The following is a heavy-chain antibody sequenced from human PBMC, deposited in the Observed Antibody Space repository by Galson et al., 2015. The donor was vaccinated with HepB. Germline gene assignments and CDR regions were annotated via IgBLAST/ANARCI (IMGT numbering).Heavy chain of an antibody. CDR3: ARLLYYDSSGYYPDY. CDR2: IDPSDSYT. V-gene: IGHV5-10-1*01. Sequence: QSGAEVKKPGESLRISCKGSGYRFSSYWISWVRQMPGKGLEWMGRIDPSDSYTNYSPSFQGHVTISADKSISTAYLQWSSLKASDTAMYYCARLLYYDSSGYYPDYWGQGTLVTVSS. CDR1: GYRFSSYW. D-gene: IGHD3-22*01. J-gene: IGHJ4*02.